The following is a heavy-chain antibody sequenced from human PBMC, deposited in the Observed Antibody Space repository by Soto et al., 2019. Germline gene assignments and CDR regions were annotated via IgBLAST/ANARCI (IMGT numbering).Heavy chain of an antibody. J-gene: IGHJ4*02. CDR2: INPNSGGT. CDR3: ARVGEGSSWEEQFDY. Sequence: QVQLVQSGAEVKKPGASVKVSCKASGYTFTGYYMHWVRQAPGQGLEWMGWINPNSGGTNYAQKFQGWVTMTRDTSISTAYMELSRLRSDDTAVYYCARVGEGSSWEEQFDYWGQGTLVTVSS. V-gene: IGHV1-2*04. D-gene: IGHD6-13*01. CDR1: GYTFTGYY.